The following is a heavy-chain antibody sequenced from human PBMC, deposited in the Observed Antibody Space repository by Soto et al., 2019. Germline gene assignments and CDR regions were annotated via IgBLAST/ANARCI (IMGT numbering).Heavy chain of an antibody. CDR1: GYTFTSYG. D-gene: IGHD6-19*01. Sequence: QVQLVQSGAEVKKPGASVKVSCKASGYTFTSYGISWVRQAPGQGLEWMGWISAYNGNTNYAQKLQGRVTMTTDTSTSTAYMELSSMRSDDTAVYYCARDYRVAVAGTYFQHWGQGTLVTVSS. CDR3: ARDYRVAVAGTYFQH. CDR2: ISAYNGNT. J-gene: IGHJ1*01. V-gene: IGHV1-18*01.